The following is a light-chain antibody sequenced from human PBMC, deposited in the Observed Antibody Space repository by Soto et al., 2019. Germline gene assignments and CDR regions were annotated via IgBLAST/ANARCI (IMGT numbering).Light chain of an antibody. J-gene: IGKJ1*01. V-gene: IGKV1-5*01. CDR2: DAA. Sequence: DIQMTQSPSTVSASGGDTVTITCRASQTVGTWLAWFQQKPGKAPKLLIYDAATLESGVPSRFSGSGSGTEFTLTISSLQPDDSATYFCQQYNSYSWTFGQGTKVEIK. CDR3: QQYNSYSWT. CDR1: QTVGTW.